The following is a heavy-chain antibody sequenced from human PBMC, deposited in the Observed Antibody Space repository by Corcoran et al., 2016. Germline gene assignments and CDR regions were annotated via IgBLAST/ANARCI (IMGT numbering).Heavy chain of an antibody. J-gene: IGHJ4*02. CDR3: ARTVAADFDY. V-gene: IGHV6-1*01. D-gene: IGHD6-19*01. CDR1: GDSVSNNSAD. Sequence: QVQLQQLGPGRVNPWQTFSLTCAISGDSVSNNSADWNGIRQSPSRGLEWLGRTYYRSKWYNDYVVSVKSRITINPDTSKNQFSLQLNSVTPEDTAVYYCARTVAADFDYWGQGSLVTVSS. CDR2: TYYRSKWYN.